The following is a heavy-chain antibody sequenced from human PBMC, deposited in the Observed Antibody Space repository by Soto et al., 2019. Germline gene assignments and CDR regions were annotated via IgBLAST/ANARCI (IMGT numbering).Heavy chain of an antibody. CDR2: IYYSGST. Sequence: QVQLQESGPGLVKPSETLSLTCTVSGGSVSSGSYYWSWIRQPPGNGLEWIGYIYYSGSTNYNPSLKSRVTISVDTSTNQFSLKLSSVTAADTAVYYCARGIEGWYQGRYYYGMDVWGQGTTVTVSS. CDR3: ARGIEGWYQGRYYYGMDV. D-gene: IGHD6-19*01. V-gene: IGHV4-61*01. J-gene: IGHJ6*02. CDR1: GGSVSSGSYY.